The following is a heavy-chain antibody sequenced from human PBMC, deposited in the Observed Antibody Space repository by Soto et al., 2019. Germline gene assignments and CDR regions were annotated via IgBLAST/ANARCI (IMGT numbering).Heavy chain of an antibody. Sequence: SETLSLTCTVSGGSISSISYYWGWIRQPPGKGLEWIGSIKYSGHTFYNPSLKSRVTMSVDTSKNQFSLRLSSVTAAETAVYYCARVDIAVVSSTTFDYWGQGTLVTVSS. J-gene: IGHJ4*02. CDR3: ARVDIAVVSSTTFDY. CDR1: GGSISSISYY. D-gene: IGHD2-2*01. V-gene: IGHV4-39*01. CDR2: IKYSGHT.